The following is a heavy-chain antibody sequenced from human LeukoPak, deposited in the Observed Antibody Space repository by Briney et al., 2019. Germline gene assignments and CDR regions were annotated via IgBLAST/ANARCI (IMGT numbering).Heavy chain of an antibody. Sequence: GASVKVSCKASGGTFSSYAISWVRQAPGQGLEWMGRIIPILGIANYAQKFQGRVTITADKSTSTAYMELSSLRSEDTAVYYCARDSVVPAAIGPWGQGTLVTVSS. CDR3: ARDSVVPAAIGP. CDR2: IIPILGIA. V-gene: IGHV1-69*04. D-gene: IGHD2-2*02. J-gene: IGHJ5*02. CDR1: GGTFSSYA.